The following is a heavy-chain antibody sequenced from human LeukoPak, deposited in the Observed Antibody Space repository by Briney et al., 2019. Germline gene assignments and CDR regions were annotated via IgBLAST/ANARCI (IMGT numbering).Heavy chain of an antibody. CDR2: ISGSGDNT. CDR1: GFTFRSYG. J-gene: IGHJ4*02. Sequence: GGSLRLSCAASGFTFRSYGMSWVRQAPGKGLEWVSGISGSGDNTWYADSVKGRFTISRDNSKKTLDLQMHSLRAEDTAIYYCAKASVWTMVRVVSYFDEWGQGIQVTVSS. D-gene: IGHD3-10*01. V-gene: IGHV3-23*01. CDR3: AKASVWTMVRVVSYFDE.